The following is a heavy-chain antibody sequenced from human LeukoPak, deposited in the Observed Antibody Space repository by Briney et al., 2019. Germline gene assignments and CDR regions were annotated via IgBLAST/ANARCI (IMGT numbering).Heavy chain of an antibody. CDR2: FSADGINI. V-gene: IGHV3-30*18. Sequence: GGSLRLSCAASGFTFSVYGMHWVRQAPGKGLEWVALFSADGINIYYADSVKGRFTISRDNSKNMLYLQMSSLRAEDTAVYYCAKVPLRFLEWLLGDCWGQGTLVTVSS. D-gene: IGHD3-3*01. CDR3: AKVPLRFLEWLLGDC. J-gene: IGHJ4*02. CDR1: GFTFSVYG.